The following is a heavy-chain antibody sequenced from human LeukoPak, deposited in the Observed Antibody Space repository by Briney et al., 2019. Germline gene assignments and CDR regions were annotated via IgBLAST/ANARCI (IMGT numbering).Heavy chain of an antibody. D-gene: IGHD3-10*01. CDR1: GFTFSSYG. J-gene: IGHJ4*02. Sequence: PGRSLRLSCAASGFTFSSYGMHWVRQAPGKGLEWVAVISYDGSNKYYADSVKGRFTISRDNSKNTLYLQMNSLRAEDTAVYYCAKNPYYHGSGRRDFFVDYWGQGTLVTVSS. CDR3: AKNPYYHGSGRRDFFVDY. V-gene: IGHV3-30*18. CDR2: ISYDGSNK.